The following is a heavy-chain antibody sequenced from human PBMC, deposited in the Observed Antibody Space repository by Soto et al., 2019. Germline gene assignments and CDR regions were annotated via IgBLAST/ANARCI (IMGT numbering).Heavy chain of an antibody. CDR3: ARQNPPGYYYYAMDV. CDR1: GGSISSGGYY. Sequence: LSLTCTVSGGSISSGGYYWNWIRQHPGKGLEWIGYIYYSGSTYYNPSLKSRVTISVDTSKNQFSLKLSSVTAADTAVYYCARQNPPGYYYYAMDVWGQGTTVTV. V-gene: IGHV4-31*03. CDR2: IYYSGST. J-gene: IGHJ6*02.